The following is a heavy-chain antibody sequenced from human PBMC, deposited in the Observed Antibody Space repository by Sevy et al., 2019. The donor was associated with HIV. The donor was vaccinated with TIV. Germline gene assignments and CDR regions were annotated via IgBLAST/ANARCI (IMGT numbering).Heavy chain of an antibody. J-gene: IGHJ4*02. D-gene: IGHD6-19*01. CDR1: GFTFSPSS. V-gene: IGHV3-21*01. CDR3: ARDACGGSRDF. Sequence: GGSLRLSCAASGFTFSPSSLSWVRQAPGKGLEWVAVINGDGSYIHYADSVRGRFTVSRDNAKNSRSLQMNSLRAEDTAVYYCARDACGGSRDFWGQGTLVTVSS. CDR2: INGDGSYI.